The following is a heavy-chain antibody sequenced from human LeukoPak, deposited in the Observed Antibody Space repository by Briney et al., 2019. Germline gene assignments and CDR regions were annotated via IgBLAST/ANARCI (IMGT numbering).Heavy chain of an antibody. Sequence: SETLSLTCTVSGGSISSYYWGWIRQPPGKGLEWIGSIYHSGSTYYNPSLKSRVTISVDTSKNQFSLKLSSVTAADTAVYYCARGGGMVRGVMSYYFYYMDVWGKGTTVTVSS. CDR3: ARGGGMVRGVMSYYFYYMDV. CDR2: IYHSGST. V-gene: IGHV4-38-2*02. D-gene: IGHD3-10*01. CDR1: GGSISSYY. J-gene: IGHJ6*03.